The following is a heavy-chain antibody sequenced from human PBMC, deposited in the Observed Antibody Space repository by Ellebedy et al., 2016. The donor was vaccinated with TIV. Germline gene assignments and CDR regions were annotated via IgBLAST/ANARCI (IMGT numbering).Heavy chain of an antibody. CDR3: ARRNTATWTFDI. D-gene: IGHD5-18*01. J-gene: IGHJ3*02. Sequence: LRLSCAISGDSVSSNSAAWNWIRQSPSRGLEWLGRTYYRSKWYDDYAVSMESRITINPDTSKNQFSLQLKSLTPEDTAVYYCARRNTATWTFDIWGPGTLVTVSS. CDR2: TYYRSKWYD. V-gene: IGHV6-1*01. CDR1: GDSVSSNSAA.